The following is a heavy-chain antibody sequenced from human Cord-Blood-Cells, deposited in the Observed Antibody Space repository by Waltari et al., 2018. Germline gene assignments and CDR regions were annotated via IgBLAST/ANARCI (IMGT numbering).Heavy chain of an antibody. Sequence: QVQLVESGGGVVQPGRSLRLPCAASGFTSRSYGLHWVRQAPGKGLGWVAVISYDGSNKYYADSVKGRFTISRDNSKNTLYLQMNSLRAEDTAVYYCAKEPTGYSSSWSFDYWGQGTLVTVSS. CDR3: AKEPTGYSSSWSFDY. D-gene: IGHD6-13*01. CDR2: ISYDGSNK. CDR1: GFTSRSYG. V-gene: IGHV3-30*18. J-gene: IGHJ4*02.